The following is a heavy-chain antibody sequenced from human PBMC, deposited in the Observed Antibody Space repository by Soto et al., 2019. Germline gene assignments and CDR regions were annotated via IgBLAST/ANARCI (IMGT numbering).Heavy chain of an antibody. Sequence: VGSLRLSCAASGFTFSSYGMHWVRQAPGKGLVWVAVISYDGSNKYYADSVKGRFTISRDNSKNTLYLQMNSLRAEDTAVYYCARDARPISSSWDNFDYCGQRTLVTVSS. D-gene: IGHD6-13*01. CDR3: ARDARPISSSWDNFDY. V-gene: IGHV3-30*03. CDR1: GFTFSSYG. J-gene: IGHJ4*02. CDR2: ISYDGSNK.